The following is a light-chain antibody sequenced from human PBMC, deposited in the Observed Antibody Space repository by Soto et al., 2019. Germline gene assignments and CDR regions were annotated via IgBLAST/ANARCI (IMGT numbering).Light chain of an antibody. CDR1: SSNIGAGYA. J-gene: IGLJ1*01. CDR2: GHN. V-gene: IGLV1-40*01. Sequence: QSVLTQPPSVSGAPGQRVTISCTGSSSNIGAGYAVHWYQQLPGTAPKLLIYGHNKRPSGIPDRFSGSKSSTSASLAITGLQAEDEADYFCQSYDSSLSGYVFGTGTKLTVL. CDR3: QSYDSSLSGYV.